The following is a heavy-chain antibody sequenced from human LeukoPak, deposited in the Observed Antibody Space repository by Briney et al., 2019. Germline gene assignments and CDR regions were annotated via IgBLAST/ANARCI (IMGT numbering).Heavy chain of an antibody. CDR1: GFTFNSHA. V-gene: IGHV3-23*01. CDR3: AKEYYYGSSGPVDC. J-gene: IGHJ4*02. CDR2: LSDSGGST. Sequence: PGGSLRLSCAPSGFTFNSHAMSCVRPAPGEGLEWVSSLSDSGGSTYYADSVKGRFTISRDNSKNTLYLQMNSLRAEDTAVYYCAKEYYYGSSGPVDCWGQGTLVTVSS. D-gene: IGHD3-22*01.